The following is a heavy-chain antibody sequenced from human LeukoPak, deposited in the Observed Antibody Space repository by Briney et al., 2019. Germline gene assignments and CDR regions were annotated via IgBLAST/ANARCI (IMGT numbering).Heavy chain of an antibody. J-gene: IGHJ4*02. CDR2: IIPIFGTA. Sequence: GASVKVSCKASGGTFSSYAISWVRQAPGQGLEWMGRIIPIFGTANYAQKLQGRVTITTDESTSTAYMELSSLRSEDTAVYYCARDDGECLFDYWGQGTLVTVSS. V-gene: IGHV1-69*05. CDR1: GGTFSSYA. D-gene: IGHD4-17*01. CDR3: ARDDGECLFDY.